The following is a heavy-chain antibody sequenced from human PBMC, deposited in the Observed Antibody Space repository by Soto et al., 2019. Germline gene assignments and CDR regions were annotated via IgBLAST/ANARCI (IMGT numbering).Heavy chain of an antibody. Sequence: GGSLRLSCAASGFTFSSYAMSWVRQAPGKGLEWVSAISGSGGSTYYADSVKGRFTISRDNSKNTLYLQMNSLRAEDTAVYYCAKEGVLGWGSYYNPFSYYYYMAVWXKGTTFTVS. J-gene: IGHJ6*03. V-gene: IGHV3-23*01. CDR2: ISGSGGST. D-gene: IGHD3-10*01. CDR3: AKEGVLGWGSYYNPFSYYYYMAV. CDR1: GFTFSSYA.